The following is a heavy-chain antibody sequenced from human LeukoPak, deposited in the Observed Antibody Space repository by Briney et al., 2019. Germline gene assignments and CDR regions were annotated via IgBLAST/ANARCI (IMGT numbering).Heavy chain of an antibody. CDR1: GFTFSSYA. CDR3: ARDAYSNYDLNYYYYYGMDV. J-gene: IGHJ6*02. Sequence: GGSLRLSCAASGFTFSSYAMHWVRQARGEGLERVAGIWYDGSNTYYADSVKGRFTNSRDNSKNALYLQMNSLRAEDTAVYYCARDAYSNYDLNYYYYYGMDVWGQGTTVTVSS. CDR2: IWYDGSNT. V-gene: IGHV3-33*01. D-gene: IGHD4-11*01.